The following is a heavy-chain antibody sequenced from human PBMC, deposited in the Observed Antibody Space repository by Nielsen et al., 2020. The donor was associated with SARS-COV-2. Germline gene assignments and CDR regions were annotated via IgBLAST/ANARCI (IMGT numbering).Heavy chain of an antibody. CDR1: GFTFSVYG. CDR3: ARDWGRAFDV. V-gene: IGHV3-7*01. Sequence: GESLKISCAASGFTFSVYGMHWVRQAPGKGLEWVADIKPDGSEKFYVDSVKGRFTISRDNAKNSLYLQMNSLRAEDTAIYYCARDWGRAFDVWSQGTMVTVSS. J-gene: IGHJ3*01. CDR2: IKPDGSEK. D-gene: IGHD3-16*01.